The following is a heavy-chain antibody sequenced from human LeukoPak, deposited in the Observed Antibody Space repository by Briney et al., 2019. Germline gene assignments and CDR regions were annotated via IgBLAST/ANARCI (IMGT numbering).Heavy chain of an antibody. Sequence: KTGGSLRLSCAASGFTFSKAWMSWVRQAPGKGLEWVARIKTKSQGGTRDYAAPVKGRFAISRDDSEDRLYLQMNSLKSEDTAVYYCPVALGKTDPDYWGQGTLVNVSS. J-gene: IGHJ4*02. D-gene: IGHD1-14*01. V-gene: IGHV3-15*05. CDR1: GFTFSKAW. CDR3: PVALGKTDPDY. CDR2: IKTKSQGGTR.